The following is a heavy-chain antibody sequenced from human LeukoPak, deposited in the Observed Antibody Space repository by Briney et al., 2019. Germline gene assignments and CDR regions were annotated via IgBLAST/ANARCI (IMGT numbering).Heavy chain of an antibody. J-gene: IGHJ4*02. CDR3: VRDNPRCCGVVPANIDDY. Sequence: GGSLRLSCAASGFTFSDYYMSWIRQAPGKGLEWVSYISSSGSTIYYADSVRGRFTMSRDNAKNSLYLQMHSLRVEDTAVYYCVRDNPRCCGVVPANIDDYWGQGTLVTVSS. V-gene: IGHV3-11*04. CDR1: GFTFSDYY. CDR2: ISSSGSTI. D-gene: IGHD2-15*01.